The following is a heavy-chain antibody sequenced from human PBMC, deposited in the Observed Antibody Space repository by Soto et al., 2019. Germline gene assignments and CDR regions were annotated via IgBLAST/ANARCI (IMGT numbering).Heavy chain of an antibody. CDR2: ISAYNGNT. D-gene: IGHD3-10*01. CDR3: ARDLPLWFGELSPNNNWFDP. CDR1: GYTFTSYG. J-gene: IGHJ5*02. V-gene: IGHV1-18*01. Sequence: ASVKVSCKASGYTFTSYGISWVRQAPGQGLEWMGWISAYNGNTNYAQKLQGRVTMTTDTSTSTAYMELRSLRSDDTAVYYCARDLPLWFGELSPNNNWFDPSGQGTLVTVSS.